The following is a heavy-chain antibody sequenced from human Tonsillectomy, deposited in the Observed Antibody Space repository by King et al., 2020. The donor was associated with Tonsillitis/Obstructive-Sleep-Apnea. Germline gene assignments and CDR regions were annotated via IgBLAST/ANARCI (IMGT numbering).Heavy chain of an antibody. CDR1: EFIFSSYA. CDR3: AKAPNPLITLVQGVDYYYYMDV. V-gene: IGHV3-23*04. CDR2: ISGSGDST. J-gene: IGHJ6*03. Sequence: VQLVESGGGLVQPGGSLRLSCAASEFIFSSYAMSWVRQAPGKGLEWVSGISGSGDSTYYAESVKGRFTISRDNSKNTLYLQMNSLRAEDTAVYYCAKAPNPLITLVQGVDYYYYMDVWGTGTTVTVSS. D-gene: IGHD3-10*01.